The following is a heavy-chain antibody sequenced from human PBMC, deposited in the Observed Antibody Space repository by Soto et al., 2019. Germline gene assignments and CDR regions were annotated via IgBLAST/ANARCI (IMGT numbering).Heavy chain of an antibody. CDR3: ARGPSGSYYASSSWFDP. D-gene: IGHD1-26*01. J-gene: IGHJ5*02. CDR1: GGSISSGDYY. V-gene: IGHV4-30-4*01. Sequence: SETLSLTCTVSGGSISSGDYYWSWIRQPPGKGLEWIGYIYYSGSTYYNPSLKSRVTISVDTSKNQFSLKLSSVTAADTAVYYCARGPSGSYYASSSWFDPWGQGTLVTVSS. CDR2: IYYSGST.